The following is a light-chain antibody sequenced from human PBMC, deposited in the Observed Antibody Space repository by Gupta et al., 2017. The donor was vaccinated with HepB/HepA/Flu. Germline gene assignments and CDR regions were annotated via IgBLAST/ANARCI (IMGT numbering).Light chain of an antibody. CDR3: QTWGTGPVV. CDR1: SGHSSYA. Sequence: QLVLTQSPSASASLGASVKLTCTLSSGHSSYAITWHQQQPEKGPQYLMKVNTDGSNSKGDGIPVRFSGYSSGAERYLIIASLQAEDEDDYYCQTWGTGPVVFGGGTKVTVL. J-gene: IGLJ2*01. CDR2: VNTDGSN. V-gene: IGLV4-69*01.